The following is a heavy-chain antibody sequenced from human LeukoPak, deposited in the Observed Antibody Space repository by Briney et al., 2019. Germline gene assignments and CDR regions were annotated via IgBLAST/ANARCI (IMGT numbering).Heavy chain of an antibody. CDR2: ISGSGGST. V-gene: IGHV3-23*01. J-gene: IGHJ4*02. CDR3: AKRRLPATAIRQGVDY. D-gene: IGHD2-2*02. Sequence: GGSLRLSCAASGFTFSSYAMSWVRQAPGKGLEWVSAISGSGGSTYYADSVKGRFTISRDNSKNTLYLQMNSLRAEDTAVYYCAKRRLPATAIRQGVDYWGQGTLVTVSS. CDR1: GFTFSSYA.